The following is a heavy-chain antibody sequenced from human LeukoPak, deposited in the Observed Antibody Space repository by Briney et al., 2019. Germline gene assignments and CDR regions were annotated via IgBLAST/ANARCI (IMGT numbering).Heavy chain of an antibody. Sequence: HPGGSLRLSCAASRFTFNNYAMHWVRQAPGKGLEWVAVISYDGSDKYYADSVKGRFTVSRGNSKNTLYLQMNSLRAEDTAVYYCARRYCSGGSCFAGGYFDYWGQGTLVTVSS. CDR2: ISYDGSDK. CDR3: ARRYCSGGSCFAGGYFDY. J-gene: IGHJ4*02. CDR1: RFTFNNYA. D-gene: IGHD2-15*01. V-gene: IGHV3-30-3*01.